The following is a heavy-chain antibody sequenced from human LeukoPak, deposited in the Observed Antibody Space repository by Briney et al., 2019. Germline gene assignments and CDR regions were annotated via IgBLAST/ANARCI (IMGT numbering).Heavy chain of an antibody. D-gene: IGHD3-3*01. CDR3: ARGAYYDFWSGYPQVFDY. V-gene: IGHV4-34*01. CDR1: GGSFSGYY. J-gene: IGHJ4*02. Sequence: SETLSLTCAVYGGSFSGYYWSWIRQPPGKGLEWIGEINHSGSTNYNPSLKSRVTISVDTSKNQFSLKLSSVTAADTAVHYCARGAYYDFWSGYPQVFDYWGQGTLVTVSS. CDR2: INHSGST.